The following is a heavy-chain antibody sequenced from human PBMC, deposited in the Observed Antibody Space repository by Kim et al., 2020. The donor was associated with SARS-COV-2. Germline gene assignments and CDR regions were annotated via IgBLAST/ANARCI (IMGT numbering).Heavy chain of an antibody. J-gene: IGHJ5*02. CDR2: ISSSGSTI. V-gene: IGHV3-11*01. CDR1: GFTFSDYY. CDR3: ARTTRLEYSSSSNWFDP. D-gene: IGHD6-6*01. Sequence: GGSLRLSCAASGFTFSDYYMSWIRQAPGKGLEWVSYISSSGSTIYYADSVKGRFTISRDNAKNSLYLQMNSLRAEDTAVYYCARTTRLEYSSSSNWFDPWGQGTLVTVSS.